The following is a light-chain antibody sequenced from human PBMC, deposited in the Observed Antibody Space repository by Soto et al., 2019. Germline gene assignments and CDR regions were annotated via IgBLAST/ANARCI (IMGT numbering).Light chain of an antibody. CDR2: EAT. V-gene: IGKV3-11*01. CDR3: QRYNNWPLT. CDR1: QSISTY. J-gene: IGKJ4*01. Sequence: EIVLTQSPGTLSLSPGERATLSCRASQSISTYLAWYQQKPGQAPRLLIYEATKRANGIPARFSGSGSGTDFSLTISSLEPEDFAVYYCQRYNNWPLTFGGGTKVESK.